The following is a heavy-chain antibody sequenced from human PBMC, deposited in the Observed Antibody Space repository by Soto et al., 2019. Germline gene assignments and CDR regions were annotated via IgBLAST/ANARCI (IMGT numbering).Heavy chain of an antibody. CDR2: ITYDGNNK. V-gene: IGHV3-30*18. CDR1: GFSFSSYG. CDR3: AKLRDFVVLPAGILDY. Sequence: GGSLRLSCAASGFSFSSYGMHWGRLAPGKGLEWVAVITYDGNNKYYADSVKGRFTISRDDFKNTLYLQMNSLRTEDTAMYYCAKLRDFVVLPAGILDYWGPGTLVTVSS. J-gene: IGHJ4*02. D-gene: IGHD2-8*01.